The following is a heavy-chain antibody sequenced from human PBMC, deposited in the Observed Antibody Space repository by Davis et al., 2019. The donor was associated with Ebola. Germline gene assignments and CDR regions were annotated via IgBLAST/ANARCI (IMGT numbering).Heavy chain of an antibody. J-gene: IGHJ6*01. CDR1: GFTLSTSS. Sequence: GESLKIPCDASGFTLSTSSLHSVRQGPGTGLECISHIRSTPHTTFYADSVRGRFTVSRDKAKNAVYLEMNRLRDEDTAVYHCARDPDYGDYADYAMEVWGQGTTVTVSS. V-gene: IGHV3-48*02. CDR2: IRSTPHTT. D-gene: IGHD4-17*01. CDR3: ARDPDYGDYADYAMEV.